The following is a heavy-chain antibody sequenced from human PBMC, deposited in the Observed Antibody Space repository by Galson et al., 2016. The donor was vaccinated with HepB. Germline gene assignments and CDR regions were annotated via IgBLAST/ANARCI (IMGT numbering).Heavy chain of an antibody. D-gene: IGHD3-16*02. CDR2: ISFDGTEK. J-gene: IGHJ6*02. Sequence: SLRHSCADSGFTFSHTALHWVRPAPGQGLGWVALISFDGTEKYYADSVRGRFTIFRDNSKNTLYLHMKSLRADDTAVDYCARDRGHYVWGSSRLVTAYYYGVDVWGQGTTVTVSS. CDR1: GFTFSHTA. V-gene: IGHV3-30*04. CDR3: ARDRGHYVWGSSRLVTAYYYGVDV.